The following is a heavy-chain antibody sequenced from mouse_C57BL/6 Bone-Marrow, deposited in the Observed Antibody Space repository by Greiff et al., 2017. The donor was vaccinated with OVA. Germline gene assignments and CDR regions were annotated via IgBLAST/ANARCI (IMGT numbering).Heavy chain of an antibody. CDR3: ARWEDGSSYVEYFDV. CDR2: INPNYGTT. CDR1: GYSFTDYN. D-gene: IGHD1-1*01. V-gene: IGHV1-39*01. J-gene: IGHJ1*03. Sequence: EVQGVESGPELVKPGASVKISCKASGYSFTDYNMNWVKQSNGKSLEWIGVINPNYGTTSYNQKFKGKATLTVDQSSSTAYMQLNSLTSEDSAVYYCARWEDGSSYVEYFDVWGTGTTVTVSS.